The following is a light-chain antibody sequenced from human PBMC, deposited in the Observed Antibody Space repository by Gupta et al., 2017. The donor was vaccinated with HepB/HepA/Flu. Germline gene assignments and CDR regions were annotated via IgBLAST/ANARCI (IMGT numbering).Light chain of an antibody. CDR1: QSVKSDY. Sequence: ETVLTQSLGTLSLFRGERATLSCRSSQSVKSDYLAWYQHKPAQSPWLLIYGSSNRATGLPDRFSGSGSGTGFTLTISRLEPEDFAVYYCQYYGSSPLFTFGPGTKVDIK. CDR3: QYYGSSPLFT. CDR2: GSS. J-gene: IGKJ3*01. V-gene: IGKV3-20*01.